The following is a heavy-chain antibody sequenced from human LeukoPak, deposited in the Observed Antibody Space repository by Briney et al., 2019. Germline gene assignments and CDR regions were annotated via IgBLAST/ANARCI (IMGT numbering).Heavy chain of an antibody. CDR1: GFTFSNAW. D-gene: IGHD2-15*01. Sequence: GGSLRLSCAASGFTFSNAWMSWVRQAPGKGLEWVGRIESKTDGGTTDYAAPVKGRFTISRDDSKNTLYLQMNSLKTEDTAVYYCTTDRAMGSSCWGQGTLVTVSS. CDR2: IESKTDGGTT. V-gene: IGHV3-15*04. J-gene: IGHJ4*02. CDR3: TTDRAMGSSC.